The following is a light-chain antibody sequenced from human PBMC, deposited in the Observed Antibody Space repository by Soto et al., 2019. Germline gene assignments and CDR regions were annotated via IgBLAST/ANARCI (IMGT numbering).Light chain of an antibody. J-gene: IGKJ5*01. CDR2: RAS. V-gene: IGKV3-15*01. Sequence: IVRRLKPPTRAVSAGEGATVSCRASQTVSSLLAWYQQKPGQTPRLLIYRASTRAAGLPDRFSGSGSGTEFTLTISSRQSEYFAVYHCQQYWKGPITVGQGTRLEIK. CDR3: QQYWKGPIT. CDR1: QTVSSL.